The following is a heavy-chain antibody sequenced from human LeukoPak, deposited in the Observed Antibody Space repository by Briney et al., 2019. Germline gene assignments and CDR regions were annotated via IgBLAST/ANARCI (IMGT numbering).Heavy chain of an antibody. CDR2: FYYSGST. CDR3: ARNSGDSGSYFDY. V-gene: IGHV4-38-2*02. CDR1: GYSISSGYY. D-gene: IGHD3-10*01. J-gene: IGHJ4*02. Sequence: SETLSLTCTVSGYSISSGYYWGWIRQPPGKGLEWIGSFYYSGSTYYNPSLKSRVTISVDTSKNQFSLKLSSVTAADTAVYYCARNSGDSGSYFDYWGQGTLVTVSS.